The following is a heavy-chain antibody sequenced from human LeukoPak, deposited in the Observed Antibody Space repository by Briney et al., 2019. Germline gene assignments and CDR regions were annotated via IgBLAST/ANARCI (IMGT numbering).Heavy chain of an antibody. D-gene: IGHD3-10*01. J-gene: IGHJ3*02. CDR1: GDSISGYY. V-gene: IGHV4-4*09. CDR3: ARGGSGSYIDAFDI. CDR2: IHSSGST. Sequence: SETLSLTCTVSGDSISGYYWSWIRQTPEKGLEWIGCIHSSGSTIYNPSLKSRVTISVDTSKNQFSLKLTSVTAADTAVYYCARGGSGSYIDAFDIWGQGTMVTVSS.